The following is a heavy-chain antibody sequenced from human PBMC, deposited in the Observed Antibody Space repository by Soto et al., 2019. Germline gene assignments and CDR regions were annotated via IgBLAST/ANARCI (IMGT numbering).Heavy chain of an antibody. V-gene: IGHV3-11*04. J-gene: IGHJ4*02. CDR1: GFSFSDSY. D-gene: IGHD3-10*01. Sequence: SLRLSCVVSGFSFSDSYMTWVRQIPGKGLEWNASISSGAFTISYAAAVTGRFTISRDNSKNTLYLQMNSLRAEDTAVYYCARGSPDYGHFDYWGQGTLVTVSS. CDR3: ARGSPDYGHFDY. CDR2: ISSGAFTI.